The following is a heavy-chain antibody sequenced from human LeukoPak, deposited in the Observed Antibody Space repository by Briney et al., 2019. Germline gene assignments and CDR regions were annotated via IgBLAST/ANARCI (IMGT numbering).Heavy chain of an antibody. CDR1: GFTFSSYA. D-gene: IGHD3-10*01. Sequence: GGSLRLSCAASGFTFSSYAMHWVRQAPGKGLEWVAVISYDGSNKYYADSVKGRFTISRDNSKNTLYLQMNSLRAEDTAVYYCARDWVLYGSGSYLDYWGQGTLVTVSS. CDR2: ISYDGSNK. J-gene: IGHJ4*02. CDR3: ARDWVLYGSGSYLDY. V-gene: IGHV3-30-3*01.